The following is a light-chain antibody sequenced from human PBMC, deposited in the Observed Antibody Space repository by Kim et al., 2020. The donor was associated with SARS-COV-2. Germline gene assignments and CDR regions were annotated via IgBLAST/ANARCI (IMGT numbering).Light chain of an antibody. J-gene: IGLJ3*02. V-gene: IGLV3-25*03. CDR3: QSADSSGTYEV. CDR1: ELPKQY. CDR2: KDS. Sequence: PGQTARSTCSGDELPKQYAYWYKQKPGQAPVLVIYKDSERPSGIAERFSGSSSGTTVTLTISGVQAEDEADYYCQSADSSGTYEVFGGGTQLTVL.